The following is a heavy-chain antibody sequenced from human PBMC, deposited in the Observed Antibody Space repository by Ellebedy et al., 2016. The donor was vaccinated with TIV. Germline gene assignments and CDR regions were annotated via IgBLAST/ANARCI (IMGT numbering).Heavy chain of an antibody. CDR1: GYTLTDLP. CDR3: ATAGNLYYYDSSGYYYGY. D-gene: IGHD3-22*01. V-gene: IGHV1-24*01. CDR2: FDPEDGET. J-gene: IGHJ4*02. Sequence: AASVKVSCKVSGYTLTDLPIHWVRQAPGKGLEWMGGFDPEDGETIYAQKFQGRVTMTEDTSTDTAYMELSSLRSEDTAVYYCATAGNLYYYDSSGYYYGYWGQGTLVTVSS.